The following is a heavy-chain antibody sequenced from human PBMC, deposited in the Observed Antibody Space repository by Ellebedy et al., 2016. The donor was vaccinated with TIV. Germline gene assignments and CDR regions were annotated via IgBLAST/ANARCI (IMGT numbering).Heavy chain of an antibody. D-gene: IGHD3-16*01. J-gene: IGHJ2*01. V-gene: IGHV3-23*01. CDR3: TRRPRGGLPTHYWYFDL. CDR2: IGGLDDNT. Sequence: GESLKISCAASGLTFSVYAMTWVRQAPGKGLEWISTIGGLDDNTHYADYVEGRFTISRDNSKNTLYLQMNTLRAEDTAMYYCTRRPRGGLPTHYWYFDLWGRGTLVTVSS. CDR1: GLTFSVYA.